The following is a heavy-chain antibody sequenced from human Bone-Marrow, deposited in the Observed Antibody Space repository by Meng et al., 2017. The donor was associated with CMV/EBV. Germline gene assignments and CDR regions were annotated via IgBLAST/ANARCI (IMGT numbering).Heavy chain of an antibody. CDR2: ISAYNGNT. J-gene: IGHJ4*02. CDR3: ARTSRTPFPGVVPAAPEGVDY. Sequence: ASVKIFCKASGYTFTSYGISWLRQALGQGLQWMGWISAYNGNTNYAQKLQGRVTMTTDTSTSTAYMELRSLRSDDTAVYYCARTSRTPFPGVVPAAPEGVDYWGQGTLVTVSS. CDR1: GYTFTSYG. V-gene: IGHV1-18*01. D-gene: IGHD2-2*01.